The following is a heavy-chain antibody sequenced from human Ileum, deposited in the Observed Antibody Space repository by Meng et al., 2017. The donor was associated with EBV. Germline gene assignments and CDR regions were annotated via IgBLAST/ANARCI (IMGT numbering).Heavy chain of an antibody. CDR1: GGSIRSIYW. CDR3: ANFHHDGSAVYRDY. V-gene: IGHV4-4*02. CDR2: IYHGGLI. Sequence: QGELEESGPVLVKTSGTLYLTWAFFGGSIRSIYWRRWVRQPPGKGLDCIGEIYHGGLINYNQSLKSRVTISIGESKNQFSLRLTSVTAADTAVYYCANFHHDGSAVYRDYWGQGTLVTVSS. J-gene: IGHJ4*02. D-gene: IGHD3-10*01.